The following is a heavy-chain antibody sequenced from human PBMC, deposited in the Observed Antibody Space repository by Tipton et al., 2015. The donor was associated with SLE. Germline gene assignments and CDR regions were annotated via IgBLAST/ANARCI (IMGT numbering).Heavy chain of an antibody. CDR2: IYYSGST. CDR3: ARVTGERSYFDY. CDR1: GGSISSGGYY. D-gene: IGHD7-27*01. V-gene: IGHV4-31*03. J-gene: IGHJ4*02. Sequence: TLSLTCTVSGGSISSGGYYWSWIRQHPGKGLEWIGYIYYSGSTYYNPSLKSRVTMSVDTSKNQFSLKLSSVTAADTAVYYCARVTGERSYFDYWGQGPLVTVSS.